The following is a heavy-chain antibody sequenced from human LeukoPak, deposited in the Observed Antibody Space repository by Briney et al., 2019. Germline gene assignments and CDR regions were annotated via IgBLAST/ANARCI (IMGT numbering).Heavy chain of an antibody. CDR3: AKGRNPYDSSGYYDL. CDR2: INQDGNEK. D-gene: IGHD3-22*01. J-gene: IGHJ4*02. V-gene: IGHV3-7*02. Sequence: GGSLRLSCVVSGFSFNSHWMSWVRRAPGKGLEWVANINQDGNEKYYVDSAEGRFIISRDNSKNTLYLQMNSLRAEDTAVYYCAKGRNPYDSSGYYDLWGQGTLVTVSS. CDR1: GFSFNSHW.